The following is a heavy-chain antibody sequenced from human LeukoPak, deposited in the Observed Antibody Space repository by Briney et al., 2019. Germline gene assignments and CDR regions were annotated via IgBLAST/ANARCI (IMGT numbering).Heavy chain of an antibody. J-gene: IGHJ4*02. D-gene: IGHD3-9*01. CDR1: GGSISSSSYY. CDR2: IYYSGST. CDR3: ARAPDDILTGPPDY. Sequence: SETLSLTCTVSGGSISSSSYYWGWIRQPPGKGLEWIVSIYYSGSTYYNPSLKSRVTISVDTSKNQFSLKLSSVTAADTAVYYCARAPDDILTGPPDYWGQGTLVTVSS. V-gene: IGHV4-39*01.